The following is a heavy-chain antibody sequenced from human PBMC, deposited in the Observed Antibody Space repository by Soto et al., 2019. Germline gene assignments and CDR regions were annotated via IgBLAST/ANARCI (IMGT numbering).Heavy chain of an antibody. Sequence: ASVKVSCKASGYTFTSNGISWVRQAPGQGLEWMGWISAYNGNTNYAQKLQGRVTMTTDTSTSTAYMELRSLRSDDTAVYYCARVYGSGSYPIRWFDPWGQGTLVTVSS. J-gene: IGHJ5*02. V-gene: IGHV1-18*01. CDR3: ARVYGSGSYPIRWFDP. CDR2: ISAYNGNT. D-gene: IGHD3-10*01. CDR1: GYTFTSNG.